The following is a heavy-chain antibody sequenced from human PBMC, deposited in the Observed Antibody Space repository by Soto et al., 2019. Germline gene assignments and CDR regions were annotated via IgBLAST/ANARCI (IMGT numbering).Heavy chain of an antibody. Sequence: ASVKVSCKASGYTFTSYYMHWVRQAPGQGLEWMGIINPSGGSTSYAQKFQGRVTMTRDTSTSTVYMELSSLRSEDTAVYYCARDSSPPDYGGNVDYHYGMDVWGQGTTVTVSS. CDR2: INPSGGST. D-gene: IGHD4-17*01. CDR3: ARDSSPPDYGGNVDYHYGMDV. V-gene: IGHV1-46*01. CDR1: GYTFTSYY. J-gene: IGHJ6*02.